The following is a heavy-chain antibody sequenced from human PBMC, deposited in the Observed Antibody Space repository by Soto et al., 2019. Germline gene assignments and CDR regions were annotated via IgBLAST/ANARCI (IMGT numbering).Heavy chain of an antibody. CDR1: GYTLTELS. CDR3: APSSLEDSSIQISAFDI. Sequence: ASVKVSCKVSGYTLTELSMHWVRQAPGKGLEWMGGFDPEDGETIYAQKFQGRVTMTEDTSTDTAYMELSSLRSEDTAVYYCAPSSLEDSSIQISAFDIWRQGTMVTVSS. V-gene: IGHV1-24*01. CDR2: FDPEDGET. D-gene: IGHD6-6*01. J-gene: IGHJ3*02.